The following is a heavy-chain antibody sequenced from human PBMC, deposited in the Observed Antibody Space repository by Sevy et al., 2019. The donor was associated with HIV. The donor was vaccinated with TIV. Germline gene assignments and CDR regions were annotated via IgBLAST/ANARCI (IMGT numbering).Heavy chain of an antibody. D-gene: IGHD2-21*01. CDR1: EFTFSNAW. V-gene: IGHV3-15*01. CDR3: TTDRRYCGGDCYSLYYYYGMDV. Sequence: GGSLRLSCAASEFTFSNAWMSWVRQAPGKGLEWGGRIKSKTDGGTTDYDAPVKGRLTISRDDSKNKLYLQMISLKTEDTAVYYCTTDRRYCGGDCYSLYYYYGMDVWGQGTTVTVSS. CDR2: IKSKTDGGTT. J-gene: IGHJ6*02.